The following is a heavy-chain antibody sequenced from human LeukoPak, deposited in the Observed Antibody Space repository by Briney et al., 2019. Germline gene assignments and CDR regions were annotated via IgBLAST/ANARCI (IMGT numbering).Heavy chain of an antibody. CDR3: ARRTTYYDLSGYYYYIDV. V-gene: IGHV4-59*08. CDR2: VYYTGST. Sequence: SETLSLTCTVSGGSISSDYWNWIRQPPGKGLEWIGNVYYTGSTIYSPSLDSRVTISIDTSKTQCSLRLTSVTAADTCVCYCARRTTYYDLSGYYYYIDVWGKGTTVTVSS. CDR1: GGSISSDY. J-gene: IGHJ6*03. D-gene: IGHD3-3*01.